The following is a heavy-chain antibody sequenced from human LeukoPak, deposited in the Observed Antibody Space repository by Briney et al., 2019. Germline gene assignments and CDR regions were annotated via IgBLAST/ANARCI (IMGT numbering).Heavy chain of an antibody. CDR1: GYSISSGYY. Sequence: SETLSLTCTVSGYSISSGYYWGWIRQPPGMGLEWIGSIYHSGSTNYNPSLKSRVTISVDTSKNQFSLKLSSVTAADTAVYYCAREGYNLQWFDPWGQGTLVTVSS. V-gene: IGHV4-38-2*02. CDR3: AREGYNLQWFDP. J-gene: IGHJ5*02. D-gene: IGHD5-24*01. CDR2: IYHSGST.